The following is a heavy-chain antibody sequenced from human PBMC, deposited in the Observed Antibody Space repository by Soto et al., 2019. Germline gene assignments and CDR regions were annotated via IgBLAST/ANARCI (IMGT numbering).Heavy chain of an antibody. CDR3: ARVRGWDDLLNTSIDGMDV. Sequence: EVQLVETGGGLIQPGGSLRLSCAVSGFSVSDSSMSWVRQAPGKGLEWVSVFYRGGSTDYADSVKGRGTVSRDTFKNTLFLQMDSLTVKDTAVYFCARVRGWDDLLNTSIDGMDVWGQGTTVPVS. D-gene: IGHD6-19*01. V-gene: IGHV3-53*02. CDR2: FYRGGST. CDR1: GFSVSDSS. J-gene: IGHJ6*02.